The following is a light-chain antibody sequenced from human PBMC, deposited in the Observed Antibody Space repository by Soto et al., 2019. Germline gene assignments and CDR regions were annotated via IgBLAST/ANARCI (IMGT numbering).Light chain of an antibody. Sequence: DIQMTQSPSSLSASIGDRVTITCRASQAIRNNVGWYQQHPGKAPKRLIYAASDLESGVPSRFSGSASGTEFTLTSSSLQPEDFATYYCLQQSSYPQTFGQGTRVEIK. J-gene: IGKJ1*01. CDR1: QAIRNN. CDR3: LQQSSYPQT. V-gene: IGKV1-17*01. CDR2: AAS.